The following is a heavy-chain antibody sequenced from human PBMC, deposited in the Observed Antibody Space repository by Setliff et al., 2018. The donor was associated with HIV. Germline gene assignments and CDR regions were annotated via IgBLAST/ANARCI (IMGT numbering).Heavy chain of an antibody. CDR1: GGSISNYY. J-gene: IGHJ4*02. Sequence: PSETLSLTCTVSGGSISNYYWSWIRQPAGKGLEWIGRIQTSGRTNNNPSLKSRVTMSVDTSKNQFSLILTSVTAADTAVYYCAKSPGFTGYGGSGWGQGTLVTVSS. D-gene: IGHD5-12*01. CDR3: AKSPGFTGYGGSG. CDR2: IQTSGRT. V-gene: IGHV4-4*07.